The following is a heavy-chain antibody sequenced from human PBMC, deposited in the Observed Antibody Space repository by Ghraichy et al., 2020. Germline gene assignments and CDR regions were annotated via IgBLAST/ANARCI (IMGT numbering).Heavy chain of an antibody. V-gene: IGHV4-39*01. Sequence: SETLSLTCTVSGGSISSSSYYWGWIRQPPGKGLEWIGRIYYSGSTYYNPSLKSRVTISVDTSKNQFSLKLRSVTAADTAVYYCASGPTYYDILTGYYRGPFEYWGQGTLVTVSS. D-gene: IGHD3-9*01. CDR3: ASGPTYYDILTGYYRGPFEY. J-gene: IGHJ4*02. CDR2: IYYSGST. CDR1: GGSISSSSYY.